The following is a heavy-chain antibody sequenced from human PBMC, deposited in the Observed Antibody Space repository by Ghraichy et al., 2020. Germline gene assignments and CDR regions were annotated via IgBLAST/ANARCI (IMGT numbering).Heavy chain of an antibody. CDR3: ARLRSSGYYYDGWFDP. J-gene: IGHJ5*02. D-gene: IGHD3-22*01. CDR1: GGSISSGGYY. V-gene: IGHV4-31*03. CDR2: IYYSGST. Sequence: LRLSCTVSGGSISSGGYYWSWIRQHPGKGLEWIGYIYYSGSTYYNPSLKSRVTISVDTSKNQFSLKLSSVTAADTAVYYCARLRSSGYYYDGWFDPWGQGTLVTVSS.